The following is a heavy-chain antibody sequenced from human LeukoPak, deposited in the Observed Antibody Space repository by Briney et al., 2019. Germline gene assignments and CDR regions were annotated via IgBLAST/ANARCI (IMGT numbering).Heavy chain of an antibody. CDR3: ARDRGYGIYYYYYMDV. Sequence: ASVKVSCKASGYTFTGYYMHLVRQAPGQGLEWMGRINPNSGGTNYAQKFQGRVTMTRDTSISTAYVELSRLRSDDTAVYYCARDRGYGIYYYYYMDVWGKGTTVTVSS. CDR1: GYTFTGYY. J-gene: IGHJ6*03. D-gene: IGHD5-18*01. CDR2: INPNSGGT. V-gene: IGHV1-2*06.